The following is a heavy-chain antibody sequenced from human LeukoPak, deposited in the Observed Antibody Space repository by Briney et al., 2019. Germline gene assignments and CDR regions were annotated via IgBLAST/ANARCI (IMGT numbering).Heavy chain of an antibody. Sequence: GGSLRLSCAASGFTFSSYGMHWVRQAPGKGLEWVAVISYDGSNKYYADSVKGRFTISRDNSKNTLYLQMNSLRAEDTAVYYCAKDENSSGWYGGDPDKNYYYYYYVDVWGKGTTVTVSS. CDR3: AKDENSSGWYGGDPDKNYYYYYYVDV. CDR2: ISYDGSNK. J-gene: IGHJ6*03. D-gene: IGHD6-19*01. V-gene: IGHV3-30*18. CDR1: GFTFSSYG.